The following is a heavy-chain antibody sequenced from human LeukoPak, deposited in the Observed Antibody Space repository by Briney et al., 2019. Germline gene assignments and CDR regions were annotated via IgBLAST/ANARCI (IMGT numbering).Heavy chain of an antibody. J-gene: IGHJ4*02. D-gene: IGHD3-22*01. Sequence: PGGSLRLSCAASGFTFSSYSMNWVRQAPGKGLEWVSYISSSGSTIYYADSVKGRFTISRDNAKNSLYLQMNSLRAEDTAVYYCAREDSSGYWADYWGQGTLVTVSS. CDR1: GFTFSSYS. CDR2: ISSSGSTI. V-gene: IGHV3-48*04. CDR3: AREDSSGYWADY.